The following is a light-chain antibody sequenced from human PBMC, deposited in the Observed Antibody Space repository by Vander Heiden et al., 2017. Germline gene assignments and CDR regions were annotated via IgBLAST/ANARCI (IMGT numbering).Light chain of an antibody. J-gene: IGLJ3*02. CDR2: DDS. V-gene: IGLV3-21*03. Sequence: SYVLTPPPSVSVAPGKTARITGGGNNSGSKSVHWYQQKPGQAPVLVVYDDSDRPSGIPERFSGSNSGNTATLTISRVEAGDEADYYCQVWDSSSDHRVFGGGTKLTVL. CDR3: QVWDSSSDHRV. CDR1: NSGSKS.